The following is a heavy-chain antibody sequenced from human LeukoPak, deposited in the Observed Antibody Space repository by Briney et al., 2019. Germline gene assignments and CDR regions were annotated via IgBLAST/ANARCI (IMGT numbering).Heavy chain of an antibody. Sequence: PGGSLRLSCTVSGFTVSSNSMSWVRQAPGKGLEWVSFIYSDNTHYSDSVKGRFTISRDNSKNTLYLQMNSLRAEDTAVYYCARDNSVGDIAWWFDPWGQGTPVTVSS. CDR3: ARDNSVGDIAWWFDP. D-gene: IGHD1-26*01. V-gene: IGHV3-53*01. CDR1: GFTVSSNS. CDR2: IYSDNT. J-gene: IGHJ5*02.